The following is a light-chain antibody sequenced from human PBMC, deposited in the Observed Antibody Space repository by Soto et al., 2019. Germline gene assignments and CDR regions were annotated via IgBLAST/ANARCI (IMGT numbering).Light chain of an antibody. CDR3: QKYNSAPPGT. CDR1: QGISNY. Sequence: DIQMTQSPSSLSASVGDRVTITCRASQGISNYLAWYQQKPGKVPKLLIYAASTLQSGVPSRFSGRGSGTDFTLTISSLQPEDVANYYCQKYNSAPPGTFGQGTKVDIK. J-gene: IGKJ1*01. CDR2: AAS. V-gene: IGKV1-27*01.